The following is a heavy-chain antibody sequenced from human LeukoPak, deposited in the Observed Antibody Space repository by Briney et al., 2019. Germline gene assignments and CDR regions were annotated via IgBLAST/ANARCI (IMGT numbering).Heavy chain of an antibody. CDR1: GFTFSSYS. CDR2: ISSSSSYI. D-gene: IGHD3-22*01. Sequence: PGGSLRLSCAASGFTFSSYSMNWVRQAPGKGLEWVSSISSSSSYIYYADSVKGRFTISRDNAKNSLYLQMNSLRAEDTAVYYCARGLIQELHYYDSSGYPVDWGQGTLVTVSS. V-gene: IGHV3-21*01. CDR3: ARGLIQELHYYDSSGYPVD. J-gene: IGHJ4*02.